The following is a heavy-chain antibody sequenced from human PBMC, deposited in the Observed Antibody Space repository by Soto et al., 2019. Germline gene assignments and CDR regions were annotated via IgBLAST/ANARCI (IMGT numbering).Heavy chain of an antibody. CDR1: GGTFSSYA. Sequence: ASVKVSCKASGGTFSSYAISWVRQAPGQGLEWMGGIIPIFGTANYAQKFQGRVTITADESTSTAYMELSSLRPEDTAVYYCARGVITMIVEGYYYYGMDVWGQGTTVTVSS. CDR2: IIPIFGTA. D-gene: IGHD3-22*01. CDR3: ARGVITMIVEGYYYYGMDV. V-gene: IGHV1-69*13. J-gene: IGHJ6*02.